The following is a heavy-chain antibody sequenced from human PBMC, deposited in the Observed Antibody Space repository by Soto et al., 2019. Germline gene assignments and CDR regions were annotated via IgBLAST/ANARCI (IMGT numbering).Heavy chain of an antibody. Sequence: EVQLVESGGGLVQPGGSLRLSCAASGFTFTDHYMDWVRQAPGKGLEWVGRTRNKPNSYTTEYAASVKGRFTISRDDSKNSLYLQMNSLQTEDTAVYYCARGGYCSSTSCYGDYSGMDVWGQGTTVTVSS. J-gene: IGHJ6*02. D-gene: IGHD2-2*01. CDR2: TRNKPNSYTT. CDR1: GFTFTDHY. V-gene: IGHV3-72*01. CDR3: ARGGYCSSTSCYGDYSGMDV.